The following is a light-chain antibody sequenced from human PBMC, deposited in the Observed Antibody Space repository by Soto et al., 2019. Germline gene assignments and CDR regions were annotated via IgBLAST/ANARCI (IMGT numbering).Light chain of an antibody. Sequence: QSALTQPASVSGSPGQSITISCTGTSSDIGRYKFVSWFQQHPGKAPKLMIFEGTNRPSGISNRFSGSKSGNTASLTISGLQADDEAIYFCSSSTNPNTLVMFGGGTKVTVL. CDR1: SSDIGRYKF. CDR2: EGT. V-gene: IGLV2-14*01. CDR3: SSSTNPNTLVM. J-gene: IGLJ3*02.